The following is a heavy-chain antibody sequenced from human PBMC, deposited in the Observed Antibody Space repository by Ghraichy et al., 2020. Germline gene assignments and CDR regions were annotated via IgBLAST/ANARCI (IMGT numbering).Heavy chain of an antibody. V-gene: IGHV3-23*01. D-gene: IGHD3-9*01. J-gene: IGHJ4*02. CDR2: IDGGAGRT. CDR1: GLTFRSFA. CDR3: TKGRLHGGVDWTFDF. Sequence: GGSLRLSCAVSGLTFRSFAFNWVRQAPGKGLEWVSVIDGGAGRTYYTDSVKGRFTMSRDNSKNTIYLHLNSLRVDDTAVHYCTKGRLHGGVDWTFDFWGQGTLVTVSS.